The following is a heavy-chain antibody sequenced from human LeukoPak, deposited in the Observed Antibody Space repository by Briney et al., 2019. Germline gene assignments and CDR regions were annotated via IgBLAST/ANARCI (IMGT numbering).Heavy chain of an antibody. CDR2: IKSKTDGGTT. D-gene: IGHD3-10*01. CDR3: TTDSWFGENRYDY. Sequence: PGGSLRLSCAASGFTFSSYEMNWVRQAPGKGLEWVGRIKSKTDGGTTDYAAPVKGRFTISRDDSKNTLYLQMNSLKTEDTAVYYCTTDSWFGENRYDYWGQGTLVTVSS. V-gene: IGHV3-15*01. J-gene: IGHJ4*02. CDR1: GFTFSSYE.